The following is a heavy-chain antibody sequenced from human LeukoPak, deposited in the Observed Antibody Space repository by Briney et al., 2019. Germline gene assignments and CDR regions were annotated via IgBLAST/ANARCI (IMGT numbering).Heavy chain of an antibody. CDR1: GVSISSNY. CDR2: IHANGDT. D-gene: IGHD4-11*01. CDR3: AGYEHSNYLAY. J-gene: IGHJ4*02. V-gene: IGHV4-4*08. Sequence: SETLSLTCTVSGVSISSNYWSRIRQPPGKGLEWNGLEWIGYIHANGDTKYNPSLNSRVTISLDSSRSQLSLNLTAADTALYFCAGYEHSNYLAYWGQGILVTVSS.